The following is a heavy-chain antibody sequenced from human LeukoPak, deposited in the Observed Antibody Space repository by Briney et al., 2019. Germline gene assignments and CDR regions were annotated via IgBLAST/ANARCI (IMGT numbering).Heavy chain of an antibody. V-gene: IGHV4-59*08. CDR1: GGSISSYY. CDR3: ARQGRNYDSSGYADY. Sequence: SETLSLTCTVSGGSISSYYWSWIRQPPGKGLEWIGYIYYSGSTNYNPSLKSRVTISVDTSKNQFSLKLSSVTAADTAVYYCARQGRNYDSSGYADYWGQGTLVTVSS. D-gene: IGHD3-22*01. J-gene: IGHJ4*02. CDR2: IYYSGST.